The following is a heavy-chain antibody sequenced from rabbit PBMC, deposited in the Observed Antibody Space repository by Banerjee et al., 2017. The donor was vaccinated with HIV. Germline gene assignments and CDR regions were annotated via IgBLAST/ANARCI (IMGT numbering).Heavy chain of an antibody. CDR3: ARGAGYGGSGYAEYFNL. D-gene: IGHD8-1*01. J-gene: IGHJ4*01. Sequence: QEQLEESGGGLFQPGGSLTLTCKASGSDISSNAMCWVRQAPGKGLELIACIYSSNGDKWYASWVNGRFTISRSTSLDTVDLKMTSLTAADTATYFCARGAGYGGSGYAEYFNLWGQGTLVTVS. CDR2: IYSSNGDK. CDR1: GSDISSNA. V-gene: IGHV1S47*01.